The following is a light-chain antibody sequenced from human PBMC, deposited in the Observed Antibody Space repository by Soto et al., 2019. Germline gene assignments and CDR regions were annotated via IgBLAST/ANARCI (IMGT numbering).Light chain of an antibody. CDR3: QTWGVGSYV. V-gene: IGLV4-69*01. CDR2: LSSDGSH. CDR1: SGHSNYA. Sequence: QPVLTQSPSASASLGASVKLTCTLNSGHSNYAIAWHQQQPEKGPRYLMKLSSDGSHSKGDGIPDRFSGSSSGAERYLTISSLQSEDEADYYCQTWGVGSYVFGPGTKLTVL. J-gene: IGLJ1*01.